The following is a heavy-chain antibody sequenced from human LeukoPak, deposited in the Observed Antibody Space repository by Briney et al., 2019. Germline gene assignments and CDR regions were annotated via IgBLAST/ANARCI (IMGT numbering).Heavy chain of an antibody. V-gene: IGHV3-30-3*01. CDR2: ISYDGSNK. D-gene: IGHD3-22*01. J-gene: IGHJ4*02. CDR3: ARDMENYYDSSGYLLIGY. CDR1: GFTFSSYA. Sequence: GGSLRLSCAASGFTFSSYAMHWVRQAPGKGLEWVAVISYDGSNKYYADSVKGRFTISRDNSKNTLYLQMNSLRAEDTAVYYCARDMENYYDSSGYLLIGYWGQGTLVTVSS.